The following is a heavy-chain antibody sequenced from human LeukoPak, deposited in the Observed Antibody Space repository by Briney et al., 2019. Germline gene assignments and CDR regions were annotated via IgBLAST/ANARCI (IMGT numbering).Heavy chain of an antibody. Sequence: GGSLRLSCAATGFSFSSYAMHWVRQAPGKGLEWVAVISYDGSNKYYADSVKGRFTISRDNSKNTLYLQMNSLRAEDTAVYYCARDLEYYYDSSGYYYWGQGTLVTVSS. D-gene: IGHD3-22*01. J-gene: IGHJ4*02. CDR3: ARDLEYYYDSSGYYY. CDR1: GFSFSSYA. CDR2: ISYDGSNK. V-gene: IGHV3-30*01.